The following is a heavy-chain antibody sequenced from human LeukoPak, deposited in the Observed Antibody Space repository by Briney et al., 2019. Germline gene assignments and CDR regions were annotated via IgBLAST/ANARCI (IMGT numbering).Heavy chain of an antibody. CDR1: GFTVSSNY. V-gene: IGHV3-53*01. Sequence: PGGSLRLSCAASGFTVSSNYMSWVRQAPGKGLEWVSVIYSGGSTYYADSVKGRFTISRDNSKNTLYLQMNSLRAEDTAVYYCAREAGDADSYYFDYWGQGTLVTVSS. CDR3: AREAGDADSYYFDY. CDR2: IYSGGST. J-gene: IGHJ4*02. D-gene: IGHD3-10*01.